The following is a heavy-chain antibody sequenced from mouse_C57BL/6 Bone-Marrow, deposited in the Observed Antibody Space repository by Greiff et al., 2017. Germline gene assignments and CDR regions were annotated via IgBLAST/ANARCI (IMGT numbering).Heavy chain of an antibody. CDR2: IDPSDSYT. Sequence: QVQLQQPGAELVMPGASVKLSCKASGYTFTSYWMHWVKQRPGQGLEWIGEIDPSDSYTNYNQKFKGKSTLTVDKSSSTAYMQLSSLTSEDSAVYYCARGPSYGSSYGWFAYWGQGTLGTVSA. CDR3: ARGPSYGSSYGWFAY. CDR1: GYTFTSYW. D-gene: IGHD1-1*01. J-gene: IGHJ3*01. V-gene: IGHV1-69*01.